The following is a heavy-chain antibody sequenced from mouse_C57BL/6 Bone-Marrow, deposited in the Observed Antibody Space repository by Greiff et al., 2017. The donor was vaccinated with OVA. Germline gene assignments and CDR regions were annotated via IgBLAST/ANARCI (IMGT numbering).Heavy chain of an antibody. J-gene: IGHJ2*01. D-gene: IGHD6-2*01. Sequence: DVQLVESGGDLVKPGGSLKLSCAASGFTFSSYGMSWVRQTPDTRLEWVATISSGGSYTYYPDSVKGRFTISRDNAKNTLYLQMSSLRSEDTAMYYCASRGGSLFDYWGQGTTLTVSS. V-gene: IGHV5-6*01. CDR2: ISSGGSYT. CDR1: GFTFSSYG. CDR3: ASRGGSLFDY.